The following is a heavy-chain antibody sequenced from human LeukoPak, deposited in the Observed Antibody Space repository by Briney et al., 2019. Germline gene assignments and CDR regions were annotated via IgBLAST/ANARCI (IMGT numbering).Heavy chain of an antibody. D-gene: IGHD3-22*01. CDR3: ASLTYYYDSSGYFHAPFDY. CDR1: GFTFNSYA. V-gene: IGHV3-66*01. Sequence: PGGSLRLSCAASGFTFNSYAMSWVRQAPGKGLEWVSVIYSGGSTYYADSVKGRFTISRDNSKNTLYLQMNSLRAEDTAVYYCASLTYYYDSSGYFHAPFDYWGQGTLVTVSS. CDR2: IYSGGST. J-gene: IGHJ4*02.